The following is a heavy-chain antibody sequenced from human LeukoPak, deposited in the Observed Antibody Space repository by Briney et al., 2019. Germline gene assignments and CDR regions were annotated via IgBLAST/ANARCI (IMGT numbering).Heavy chain of an antibody. CDR1: GYTFTSYY. J-gene: IGHJ4*02. V-gene: IGHV1-2*02. D-gene: IGHD4-17*01. Sequence: ASVKVSCKASGYTFTSYYMHWVRQAPGQGLEWMGWINPNSGGTNYAQKFQGRVTMTRDTSISTAYMELSRLRSDDTAVYYCATLPPEDYGDLDYWGQGTLVTVSS. CDR2: INPNSGGT. CDR3: ATLPPEDYGDLDY.